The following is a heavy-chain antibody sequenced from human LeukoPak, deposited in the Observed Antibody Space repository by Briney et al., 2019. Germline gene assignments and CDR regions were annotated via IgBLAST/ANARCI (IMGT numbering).Heavy chain of an antibody. V-gene: IGHV3-23*01. CDR1: GITVNTNY. Sequence: GGSLRLSCAASGITVNTNYMSWVRQAPGKGLEWVSAISVSDGNTYYADSVKGRFTVSRDNSKNTLYLQMNSLRAEDTAVYYCAKDRGGGYEHWGQGTLVTVSS. CDR2: ISVSDGNT. CDR3: AKDRGGGYEH. J-gene: IGHJ4*02. D-gene: IGHD5-12*01.